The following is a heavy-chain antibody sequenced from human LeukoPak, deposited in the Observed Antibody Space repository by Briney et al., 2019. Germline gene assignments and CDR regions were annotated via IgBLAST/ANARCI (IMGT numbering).Heavy chain of an antibody. Sequence: ASVKVPCKASGGTSSSYAIGWVRQAPGQGLEWMGGIIPIFGTANYAQKFQGRVTITADESTSTAYMELSSLRSEDTAVYYCARGADIVVVPAAAQFDYWGQGTLVTVSS. V-gene: IGHV1-69*13. J-gene: IGHJ4*02. CDR3: ARGADIVVVPAAAQFDY. CDR1: GGTSSSYA. CDR2: IIPIFGTA. D-gene: IGHD2-2*01.